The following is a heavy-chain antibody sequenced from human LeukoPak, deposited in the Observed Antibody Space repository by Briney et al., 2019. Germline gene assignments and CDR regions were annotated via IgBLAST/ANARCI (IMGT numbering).Heavy chain of an antibody. CDR2: ISSSSSYI. Sequence: WGSLRLSCAASGFTFSSYSMNWVRQAPREGLEWVSSISSSSSYIYYADSVKGRFTISRDNAKNSLYLQMNSLRAEDTAVYYCARDLASGIAAAGTVHWFDPWGQGTLVTVSS. V-gene: IGHV3-21*01. J-gene: IGHJ5*02. CDR3: ARDLASGIAAAGTVHWFDP. D-gene: IGHD6-13*01. CDR1: GFTFSSYS.